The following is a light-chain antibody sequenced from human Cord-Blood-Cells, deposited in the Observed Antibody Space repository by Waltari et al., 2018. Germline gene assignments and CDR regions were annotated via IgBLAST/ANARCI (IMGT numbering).Light chain of an antibody. Sequence: DIQMTQSPSSLSASVGDRVTITCRASQSISSYLNLYQQKPGKAPKLLIYAASSLQSGVPSRFSGRGSGTDFTLTISSLQPEDFATYYCQQSYSTPPTFGQGTKVEIK. J-gene: IGKJ1*01. V-gene: IGKV1-39*01. CDR3: QQSYSTPPT. CDR2: AAS. CDR1: QSISSY.